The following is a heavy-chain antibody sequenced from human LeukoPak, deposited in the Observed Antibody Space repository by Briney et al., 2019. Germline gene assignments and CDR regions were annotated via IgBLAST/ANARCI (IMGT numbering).Heavy chain of an antibody. CDR2: ISAYNGNT. D-gene: IGHD2/OR15-2a*01. J-gene: IGHJ4*02. V-gene: IGHV1-18*01. Sequence: ASVKVSCKASGYTFTSYGISWVRQAPGQGLEWMGWISAYNGNTNYAQKLQGRVTMTADSSTSTFYMELRSLRSDDTAVYYCATSLLYLGERFFDYWGQGTLVIVSS. CDR1: GYTFTSYG. CDR3: ATSLLYLGERFFDY.